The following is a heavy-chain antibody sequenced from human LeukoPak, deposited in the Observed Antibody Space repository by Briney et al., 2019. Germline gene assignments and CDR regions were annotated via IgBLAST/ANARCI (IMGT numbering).Heavy chain of an antibody. Sequence: SETLSLTCTVSGGSISSSSFYWGWIRQPPGRGLEWIGSIYYSGSTYYNPSLKSRVTISVDTSKNQFSLKLSSVTAADTAVYYCARQGSGNYLSPVNYWGQGTLVTVSS. CDR2: IYYSGST. D-gene: IGHD1-26*01. J-gene: IGHJ4*02. V-gene: IGHV4-39*01. CDR3: ARQGSGNYLSPVNY. CDR1: GGSISSSSFY.